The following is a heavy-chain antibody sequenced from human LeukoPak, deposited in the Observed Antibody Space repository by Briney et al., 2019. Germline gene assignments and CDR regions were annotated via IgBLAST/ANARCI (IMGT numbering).Heavy chain of an antibody. D-gene: IGHD3-3*01. Sequence: PGGSLRFSCVASGFSVSSNYMSWVRQAPGKGLEWVSVIYSGGSIYYADSVRGRFTSSRDNSKNTMYLQMNSLRAEDTAVYYCARDDDQDYWGQGTLVTVSS. CDR3: ARDDDQDY. J-gene: IGHJ4*02. CDR1: GFSVSSNY. CDR2: IYSGGSI. V-gene: IGHV3-66*01.